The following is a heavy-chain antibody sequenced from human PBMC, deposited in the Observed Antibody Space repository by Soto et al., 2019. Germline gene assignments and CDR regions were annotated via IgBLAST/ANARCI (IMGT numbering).Heavy chain of an antibody. V-gene: IGHV3-74*01. CDR1: GFAFSTKW. D-gene: IGHD1-26*01. CDR3: ARIPYSDTDPCP. J-gene: IGHJ5*02. Sequence: EVQLVESGGGLVQPGGSLRLSCAASGFAFSTKWMHWVRQGPGNGLVWVSRINIDGTTTNYANSVKGRFTIARDSAKNMLYQQMDSLRAEDTAVYYCARIPYSDTDPCPWGQGTLVTVAS. CDR2: INIDGTTT.